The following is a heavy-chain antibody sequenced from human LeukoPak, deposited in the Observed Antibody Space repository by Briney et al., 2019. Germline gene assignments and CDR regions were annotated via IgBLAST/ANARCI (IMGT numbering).Heavy chain of an antibody. CDR2: INPNSGGT. V-gene: IGHV1-2*02. D-gene: IGHD3-9*01. Sequence: GASVKVSCTASGYTFTGYYMHCVRQAPRQRLQWMGGINPNSGGTNYAQKFQGRVTMTRDTSISTAYMELSRLSSDDTAVYYCARGLRYFDWVGNWFDPWGQGTLVTVCS. J-gene: IGHJ5*02. CDR1: GYTFTGYY. CDR3: ARGLRYFDWVGNWFDP.